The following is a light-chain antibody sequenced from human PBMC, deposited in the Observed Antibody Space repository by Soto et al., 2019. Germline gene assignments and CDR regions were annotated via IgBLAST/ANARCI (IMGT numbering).Light chain of an antibody. J-gene: IGKJ5*01. CDR3: QQAASFPIT. Sequence: DIQMTQSPSSVSASVGDRVTITCRASQGVSTWLAWYQQKPGKAPNLLIYTASSLQSGVPSRFSGSGSGTDFTLTINGLQPEDFATSYCQQAASFPITFGQGKRMEMK. CDR1: QGVSTW. CDR2: TAS. V-gene: IGKV1-12*01.